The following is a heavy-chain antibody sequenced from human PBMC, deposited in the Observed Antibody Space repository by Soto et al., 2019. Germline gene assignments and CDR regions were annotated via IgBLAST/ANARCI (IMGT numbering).Heavy chain of an antibody. CDR2: ITGNSGST. Sequence: GGSLRLSCAASGFIIRNYAMSWVRLAPGKGLEWVSAITGNSGSTYNADSVKGRFTISRDTSQNTLYLQMNSLSAVDTAVYYCAKDITMIEVVIYPQLDYWGQGTLVTSPQ. V-gene: IGHV3-23*01. D-gene: IGHD3-22*01. CDR3: AKDITMIEVVIYPQLDY. CDR1: GFIIRNYA. J-gene: IGHJ4*02.